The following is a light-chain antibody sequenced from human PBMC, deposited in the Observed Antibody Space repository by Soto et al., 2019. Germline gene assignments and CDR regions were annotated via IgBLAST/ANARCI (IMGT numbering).Light chain of an antibody. CDR3: MQALQTPLT. CDR1: QSLLHSNGYNS. Sequence: DIVMTQSPLSLPVTPGEPASISCRSSQSLLHSNGYNSLDWYLQKPGQSPQLLIYLGSNRDSGVPDRFSGSGSGTEFTLKISRVEAEDVGVYYCMQALQTPLTFGGGTKVEIK. CDR2: LGS. V-gene: IGKV2-28*01. J-gene: IGKJ4*01.